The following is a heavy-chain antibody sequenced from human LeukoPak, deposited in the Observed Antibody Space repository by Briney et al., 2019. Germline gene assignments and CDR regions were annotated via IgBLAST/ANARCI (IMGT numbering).Heavy chain of an antibody. D-gene: IGHD3-10*01. Sequence: GSLRLSCAASGFTFSSYGMHWVRQAPGKGLEWVAVISYDGSNKYYADSVKGRFTISRDNSKNTLYLQMNSLRAEDTAVYYCPKDRATGTQFYFYGMDVWGQGTTVTVSS. CDR3: PKDRATGTQFYFYGMDV. J-gene: IGHJ6*02. CDR2: ISYDGSNK. CDR1: GFTFSSYG. V-gene: IGHV3-30*18.